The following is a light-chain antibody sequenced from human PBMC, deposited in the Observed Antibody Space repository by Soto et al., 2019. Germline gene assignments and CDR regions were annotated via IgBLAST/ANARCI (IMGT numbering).Light chain of an antibody. CDR1: NSNIGAGYV. J-gene: IGLJ2*01. CDR3: QSYDSGLSGVL. CDR2: GHT. V-gene: IGLV1-40*01. Sequence: QSVLTQPPSVSGAPGQRVTISCTGSNSNIGAGYVVHWYLQLPGTAPKLLIYGHTNRPSGVPDRFSASKSGTSASLAITGLQAEDEAVYYCQSYDSGLSGVLFGGGTKLTVL.